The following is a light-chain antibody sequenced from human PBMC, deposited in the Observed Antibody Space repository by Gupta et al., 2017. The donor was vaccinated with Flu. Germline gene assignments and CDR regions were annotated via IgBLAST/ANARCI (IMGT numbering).Light chain of an antibody. Sequence: DIQMTQSPSSVSASVGDRVTITCRASQGINNWLAWYQQKPGKAPNLLIYATSSLQSGVPSRFSGSASGTDFTLTISSLQPEDFATYYCQQAISYPLTFGGGTRVE. CDR3: QQAISYPLT. CDR1: QGINNW. CDR2: ATS. J-gene: IGKJ4*01. V-gene: IGKV1-12*01.